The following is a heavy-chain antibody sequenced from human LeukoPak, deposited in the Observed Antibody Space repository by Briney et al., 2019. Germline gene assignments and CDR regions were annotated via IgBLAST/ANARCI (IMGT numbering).Heavy chain of an antibody. D-gene: IGHD6-6*01. CDR1: GGSISSYY. Sequence: SETLSLTCTVSGGSISSYYWSWIRQPPGKGLEWIGYIYYSGSTNYNPSLKSRVTISVDTSKNQFSLKLSSVTAADTAVYYCARVKSIAARPEMDYFDYWGQGTLVTVSS. V-gene: IGHV4-59*08. CDR3: ARVKSIAARPEMDYFDY. J-gene: IGHJ4*02. CDR2: IYYSGST.